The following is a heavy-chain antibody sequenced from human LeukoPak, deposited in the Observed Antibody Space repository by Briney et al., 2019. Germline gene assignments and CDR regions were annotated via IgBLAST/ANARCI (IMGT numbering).Heavy chain of an antibody. J-gene: IGHJ4*02. CDR2: ISGSGGST. V-gene: IGHV3-23*01. CDR3: AKEVLRYFDWLSQGLDY. D-gene: IGHD3-9*01. CDR1: GFTFSSYA. Sequence: QPAGSLRLSCAASGFTFSSYATSWVRQAPGKGLEWISAISGSGGSTYYADSVKGRFTISRDNSKNTLYLQMNSLRAEDTAVYYCAKEVLRYFDWLSQGLDYWGQGTLVTVSS.